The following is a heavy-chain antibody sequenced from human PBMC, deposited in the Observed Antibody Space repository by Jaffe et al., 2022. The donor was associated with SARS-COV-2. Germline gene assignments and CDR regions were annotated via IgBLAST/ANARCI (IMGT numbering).Heavy chain of an antibody. J-gene: IGHJ4*02. CDR2: IHYSGSA. CDR1: GGSISGYY. D-gene: IGHD3-9*01. Sequence: QVQLQESGPGLVKPSETLSLTCTVSGGSISGYYWSWIRQPPGKGLEWIGYIHYSGSANYNPSLRGRVTISLDTSKNQFSLKLTSVTAADTAVYYCARVWRNDNFLTAFFDYWGQGTLVTVSS. V-gene: IGHV4-59*01. CDR3: ARVWRNDNFLTAFFDY.